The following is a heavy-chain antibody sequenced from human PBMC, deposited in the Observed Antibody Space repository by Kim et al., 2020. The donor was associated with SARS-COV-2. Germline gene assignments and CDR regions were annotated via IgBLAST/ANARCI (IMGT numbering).Heavy chain of an antibody. Sequence: GESLKISCKGSGYSFTSYWISWVRQMPGKGLEWMGRIDPSDSYTNYSPSFQGHVTISADKSISTAYLQWSSLKASDTAMYYCARHERSGYYYSDWFDPWGQGTLVTVSS. CDR3: ARHERSGYYYSDWFDP. V-gene: IGHV5-10-1*01. J-gene: IGHJ5*02. CDR1: GYSFTSYW. D-gene: IGHD3-22*01. CDR2: IDPSDSYT.